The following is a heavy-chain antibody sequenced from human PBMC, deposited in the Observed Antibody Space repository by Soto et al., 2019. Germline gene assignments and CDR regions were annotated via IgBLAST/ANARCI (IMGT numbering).Heavy chain of an antibody. CDR3: TRDESDDNYFDA. Sequence: SETLSLTCTVSGAALSSGGYFYTWIRQPPGKGLEWLGYIYYSGGTNYTPSLKSRVTISPEKSKSQFALRLISGTAADTSLYYCTRDESDDNYFDAGGQGTFVTVPS. CDR1: GAALSSGGYF. J-gene: IGHJ5*02. V-gene: IGHV4-61*08. CDR2: IYYSGGT.